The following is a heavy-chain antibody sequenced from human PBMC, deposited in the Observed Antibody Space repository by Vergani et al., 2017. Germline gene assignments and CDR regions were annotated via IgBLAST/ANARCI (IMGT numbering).Heavy chain of an antibody. J-gene: IGHJ6*03. D-gene: IGHD2-8*01. CDR2: IWYDGSKE. CDR1: GFTLSSHA. Sequence: QVQLEESGGGVVQPGRSLRLSCAGSGFTLSSHAMHWVRQAPGKGLEGVAFIWYDGSKEYYADSVKGRFTISRDNSKNTLYLQMNNLRAADTAVYYCARAGYCAHGVWYMTYYYYMDVWGKGTAVTVSS. V-gene: IGHV3-33*01. CDR3: ARAGYCAHGVWYMTYYYYMDV.